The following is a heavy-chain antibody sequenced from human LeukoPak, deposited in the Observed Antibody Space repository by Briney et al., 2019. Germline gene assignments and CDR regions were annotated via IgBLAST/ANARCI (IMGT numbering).Heavy chain of an antibody. D-gene: IGHD3-9*01. J-gene: IGHJ4*02. CDR2: INPNSGGT. V-gene: IGHV1-2*02. Sequence: ASVKVSCKASGYTFTGAYMHWVRQATGQGLEWMGWINPNSGGTQFAQKFQGRVTMTRDTSISTAYTELDRLSSDDTAVYYCARVLFNSGYDYWGQGTLVTVSS. CDR1: GYTFTGAY. CDR3: ARVLFNSGYDY.